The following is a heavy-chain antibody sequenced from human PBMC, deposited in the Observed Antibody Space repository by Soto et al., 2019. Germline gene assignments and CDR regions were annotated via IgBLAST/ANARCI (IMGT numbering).Heavy chain of an antibody. D-gene: IGHD2-2*03. Sequence: EVQVLESGGGLVQPGGSLRLSCAATGFTFSDFAMSWVRQAPGKGLEWVSRIYGGGNGPHYADSVKGRVTISRDNSKNTLYLQMNSRRAADTAVYYCAKIEGMDPWSYSFDYWGQGTLVTVSS. CDR2: IYGGGNGP. CDR1: GFTFSDFA. V-gene: IGHV3-23*01. J-gene: IGHJ4*02. CDR3: AKIEGMDPWSYSFDY.